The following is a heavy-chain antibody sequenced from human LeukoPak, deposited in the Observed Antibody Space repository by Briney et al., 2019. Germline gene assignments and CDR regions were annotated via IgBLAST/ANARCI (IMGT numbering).Heavy chain of an antibody. CDR2: FDPEDGET. J-gene: IGHJ4*02. Sequence: ASVKVSCTVSGYTLTELSMHWVRQAPGKGLEWMGGFDPEDGETIYAQKFQGRVTMTEDTSTDTAYMELSSLRSEDTAVYYCARSYDFWSGVNLFDYWGQGTLVTVSS. CDR3: ARSYDFWSGVNLFDY. V-gene: IGHV1-24*01. D-gene: IGHD3-3*01. CDR1: GYTLTELS.